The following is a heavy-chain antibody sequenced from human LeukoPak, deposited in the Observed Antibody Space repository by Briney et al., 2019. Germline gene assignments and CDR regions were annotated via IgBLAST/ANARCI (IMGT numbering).Heavy chain of an antibody. CDR2: ISAYNGNT. CDR1: GYTFTSYG. Sequence: ASVNVSCKASGYTFTSYGISWVRQAPGQGLEWMGWISAYNGNTNYAQKLQGRVTMTTDTPTSTAYMELRNLRSDDTAVYYCARDSSVWYGDCWGQGTLVTVSS. D-gene: IGHD6-19*01. J-gene: IGHJ4*02. CDR3: ARDSSVWYGDC. V-gene: IGHV1-18*01.